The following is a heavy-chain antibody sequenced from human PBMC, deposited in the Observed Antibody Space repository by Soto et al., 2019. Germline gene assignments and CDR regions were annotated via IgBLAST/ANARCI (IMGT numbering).Heavy chain of an antibody. J-gene: IGHJ5*02. CDR2: IHSSGYT. CDR3: AGQWLARYGAFDP. Sequence: QVQLHESGPGLVKPSETLSLTCAVSGGSVHNNKWWSWVRQPPGKGLEWIGEIHSSGYTNYNPSLKSRAIIFADKPKNQFSVKLTSVTAADTAVYFCAGQWLARYGAFDPWGQGTLVTVSS. D-gene: IGHD6-19*01. CDR1: GGSVHNNKW. V-gene: IGHV4-4*02.